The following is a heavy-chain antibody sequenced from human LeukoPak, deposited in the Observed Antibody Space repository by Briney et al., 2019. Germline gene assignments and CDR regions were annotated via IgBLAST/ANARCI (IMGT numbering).Heavy chain of an antibody. Sequence: PGGSLRLSCAASGFTFSSYAMHWVRQAPGKGLEWVAVISYDGSNKYYADSVKGRFTISRDNSKNTLYLQMNSLRAEDTAVYYCAKDFPHGDQTLYYFDYWGQGTLVTVSS. D-gene: IGHD4-17*01. CDR1: GFTFSSYA. CDR2: ISYDGSNK. V-gene: IGHV3-30*04. J-gene: IGHJ4*02. CDR3: AKDFPHGDQTLYYFDY.